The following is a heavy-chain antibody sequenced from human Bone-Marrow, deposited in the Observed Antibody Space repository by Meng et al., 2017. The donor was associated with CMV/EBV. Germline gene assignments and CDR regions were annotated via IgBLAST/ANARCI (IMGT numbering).Heavy chain of an antibody. J-gene: IGHJ4*02. CDR1: GLICRNYG. D-gene: IGHD5-18*01. CDR3: ARVRYGYVFDY. V-gene: IGHV3-74*01. Sequence: SCAAYGLICRNYGMDWVRQRPGKGLVWVSRINTGGSETNYADSVKGRFTISRDNAKNTLYLQMNSLRAEDTAVYYCARVRYGYVFDYWGQGTLVTVSS. CDR2: INTGGSET.